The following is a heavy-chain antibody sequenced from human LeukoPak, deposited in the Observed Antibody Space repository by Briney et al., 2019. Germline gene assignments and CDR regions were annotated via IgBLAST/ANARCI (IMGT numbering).Heavy chain of an antibody. CDR2: INPNSGGT. V-gene: IGHV1-2*02. CDR1: GYTFTGYY. CDR3: AREEQVTMVRGVIIQQKYNWFDP. J-gene: IGHJ5*02. D-gene: IGHD3-10*01. Sequence: ASVKVSCKASGYTFTGYYMHWVRQAPGQGLEWMGWINPNSGGTNYAQKFQGRVTMTRDTSISTAYMELSRLRSDDTAVYYCAREEQVTMVRGVIIQQKYNWFDPWGQGTLVTVSS.